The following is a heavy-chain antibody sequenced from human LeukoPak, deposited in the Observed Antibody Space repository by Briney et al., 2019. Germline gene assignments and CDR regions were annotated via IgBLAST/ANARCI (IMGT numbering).Heavy chain of an antibody. CDR3: ARNSGSNPFDY. CDR2: IEQDGSQK. J-gene: IGHJ4*02. D-gene: IGHD1-26*01. CDR1: GFTFSSYW. V-gene: IGHV3-7*01. Sequence: PGGSLRLSCAASGFTFSSYWLSWVRQAPGKGLEWVASIEQDGSQKYYVDSVRGRFTISRDNAKSSVYLQTNSLRVEDTAVYYCARNSGSNPFDYWGQGTLVTVSS.